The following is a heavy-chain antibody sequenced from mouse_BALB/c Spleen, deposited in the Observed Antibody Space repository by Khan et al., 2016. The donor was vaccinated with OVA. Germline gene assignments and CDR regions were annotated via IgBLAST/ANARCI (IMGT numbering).Heavy chain of an antibody. CDR2: INPHIGET. CDR3: ARIYHSDFDF. Sequence: MQLEVPGPELVKPGASVKISCKASGYSFTGYFMNWVMQRHGKSLEWIGRINPHIGETFYNQKFQGKATLTVDESSSTAHMELRSLASEDSAVYYCARIYHSDFDFWGQDTTLTVSS. D-gene: IGHD2-12*01. V-gene: IGHV1-20*02. CDR1: GYSFTGYF. J-gene: IGHJ2*01.